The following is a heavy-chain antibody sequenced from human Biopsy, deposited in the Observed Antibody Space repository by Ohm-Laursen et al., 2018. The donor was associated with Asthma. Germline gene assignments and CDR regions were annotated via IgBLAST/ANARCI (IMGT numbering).Heavy chain of an antibody. V-gene: IGHV1-69*13. J-gene: IGHJ6*02. CDR3: ARDPHNSYLASLRTKFNYYYYGMDV. Sequence: ASVKVSCNASGGTFSSYAISWVRQAPGQGLEWMGGIIPIFGTANYAQKFQGRVTITADESTSTAYMELSSLRSEDTAVYYCARDPHNSYLASLRTKFNYYYYGMDVWGQGTTVTVSS. CDR1: GGTFSSYA. D-gene: IGHD1-7*01. CDR2: IIPIFGTA.